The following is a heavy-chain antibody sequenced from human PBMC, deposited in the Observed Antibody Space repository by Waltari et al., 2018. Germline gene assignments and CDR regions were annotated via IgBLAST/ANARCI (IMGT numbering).Heavy chain of an antibody. CDR2: IYYSGST. Sequence: QVQLQESAPGLVKTSQTLSLTCTVSGGSISRGDSYWSWFRPPPGKGLEWIGDIYYSGSTYYNPPLKSRVTITVDTSKNQFSLKLSSVTAADTAVYYCARAEFGYSIDYWGQGTLVTVSS. J-gene: IGHJ4*02. D-gene: IGHD6-13*01. CDR3: ARAEFGYSIDY. V-gene: IGHV4-30-4*08. CDR1: GGSISRGDSY.